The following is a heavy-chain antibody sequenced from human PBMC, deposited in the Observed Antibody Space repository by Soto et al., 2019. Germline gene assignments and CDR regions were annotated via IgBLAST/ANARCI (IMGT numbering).Heavy chain of an antibody. CDR1: GGSISSSSYY. CDR2: IYYSGST. Sequence: SETLSLTCTGSGGSISSSSYYWGWIRQPPGKGLEWIGSIYYSGSTYYNPSLKSRVTISVDTSKNQFSLKLSSVTAADTAVYYCASPYYYGSGMSAFDIWGQGTMVT. D-gene: IGHD3-10*01. J-gene: IGHJ3*02. CDR3: ASPYYYGSGMSAFDI. V-gene: IGHV4-39*01.